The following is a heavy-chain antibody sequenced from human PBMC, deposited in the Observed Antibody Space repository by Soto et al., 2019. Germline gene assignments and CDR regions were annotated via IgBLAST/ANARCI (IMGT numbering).Heavy chain of an antibody. Sequence: EVQLLESGGGLVQPGGSLRLSCAASGFTFNTYDMSWVRQAPGTGLEWVSSIATTGETTFYADSVRGRFTISRDNSKNTLFLQINTLRADDTAIYYCVRHWGGRGRGTLVTVSS. CDR2: IATTGETT. V-gene: IGHV3-23*01. J-gene: IGHJ4*01. CDR1: GFTFNTYD. D-gene: IGHD2-21*01. CDR3: VRHWGG.